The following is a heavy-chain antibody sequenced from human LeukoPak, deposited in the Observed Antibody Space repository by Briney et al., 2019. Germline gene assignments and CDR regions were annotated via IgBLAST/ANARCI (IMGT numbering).Heavy chain of an antibody. Sequence: ASVKVSCKASGYTFTGYDMNWVRQAPGQGLEWMGRINPNSGGTNYAQKFQGRVTMTRDTSISTAYMELSRLRSDDTAVYYCARRGLVVRGVMRGYWGQGTLVSVSS. D-gene: IGHD3-10*01. CDR3: ARRGLVVRGVMRGY. J-gene: IGHJ4*02. CDR1: GYTFTGYD. CDR2: INPNSGGT. V-gene: IGHV1-2*06.